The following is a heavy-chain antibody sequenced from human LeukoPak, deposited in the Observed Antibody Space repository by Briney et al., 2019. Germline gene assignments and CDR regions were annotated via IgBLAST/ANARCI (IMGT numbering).Heavy chain of an antibody. D-gene: IGHD3-3*01. CDR3: ARGQSDDFWSGYDY. V-gene: IGHV4-34*01. CDR1: GGSFSGYY. CDR2: INHSGST. Sequence: PSETLPLTCAVYGGSFSGYYWSWIRQPPGKGLEWIGEINHSGSTNYNPSLKSRVTISVDTSKNQFSLKLSSVTAADTAVYYCARGQSDDFWSGYDYWGQGTLVTVSS. J-gene: IGHJ4*02.